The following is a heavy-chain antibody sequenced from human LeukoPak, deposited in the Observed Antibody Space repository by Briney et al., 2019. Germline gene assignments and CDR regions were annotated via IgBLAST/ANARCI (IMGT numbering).Heavy chain of an antibody. CDR1: GYTFTSYG. J-gene: IGHJ3*02. Sequence: ASVKVSCKASGYTFTSYGISWVRQAPGQGLEWMGWISAYNGNTNYAQKLQGRVTITADESTSTAYMELSSLRSEDTAVYYCARQNSAARPETFDIWGQGTMVTVSS. CDR3: ARQNSAARPETFDI. D-gene: IGHD6-25*01. V-gene: IGHV1-18*01. CDR2: ISAYNGNT.